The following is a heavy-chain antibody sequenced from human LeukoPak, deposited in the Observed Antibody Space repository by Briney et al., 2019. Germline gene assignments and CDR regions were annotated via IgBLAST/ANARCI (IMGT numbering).Heavy chain of an antibody. CDR1: GASISSSSYY. D-gene: IGHD6-19*01. V-gene: IGHV4-39*01. Sequence: SETLSLTCSASGASISSSSYYWGWKRPPPGKGLEWIGSIYYSGSTYYNPSLKSRVTISVDTSKNQFSLKLSSVTAADTAVYYCARGGGVAVAGYWGQGTLVTVSS. CDR3: ARGGGVAVAGY. CDR2: IYYSGST. J-gene: IGHJ4*02.